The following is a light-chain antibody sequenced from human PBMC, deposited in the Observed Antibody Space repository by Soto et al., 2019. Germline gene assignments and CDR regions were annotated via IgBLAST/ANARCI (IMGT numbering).Light chain of an antibody. Sequence: DIVLTQSPGTLSLSPGERATLSCRASQSVSSSYLAWYQQKPGQAPRLLIYGASSKATGVPDRFSGSGSGKDFTLSISRLEPEEFAVYYCQQHGSSPIFTFGRGTKVDIK. CDR1: QSVSSSY. V-gene: IGKV3-20*01. J-gene: IGKJ3*01. CDR3: QQHGSSPIFT. CDR2: GAS.